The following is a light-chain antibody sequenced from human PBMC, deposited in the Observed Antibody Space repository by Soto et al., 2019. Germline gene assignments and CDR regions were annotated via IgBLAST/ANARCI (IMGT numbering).Light chain of an antibody. Sequence: DIVMTQSPLSLPVTPGEPSSISCRSSRSLLQTNGNTYLDCYQQKPGQAPRLLIYDTSSRATGVPDRYSASGSGTDFTLTISRLEPEDFAVFFCQQYGTSEIIFGQGRRLEIK. CDR3: QQYGTSEII. V-gene: IGKV2-28*01. CDR1: RSLLQTNGNTY. J-gene: IGKJ5*01. CDR2: DTS.